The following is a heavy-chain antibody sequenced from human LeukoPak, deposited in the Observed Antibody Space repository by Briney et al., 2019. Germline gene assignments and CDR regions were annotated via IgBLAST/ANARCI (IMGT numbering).Heavy chain of an antibody. V-gene: IGHV1-2*06. D-gene: IGHD4-17*01. J-gene: IGHJ5*02. Sequence: GASVKVSCTASGYTFTGYYMHWVQQAPGQGLEWMGRINPDSGGTNYAQKFQGRVTMTRDTSISTAYMELSRLRSDDTAVYYCARGLRALSAYNWFDPWGQGTLVTVSS. CDR1: GYTFTGYY. CDR2: INPDSGGT. CDR3: ARGLRALSAYNWFDP.